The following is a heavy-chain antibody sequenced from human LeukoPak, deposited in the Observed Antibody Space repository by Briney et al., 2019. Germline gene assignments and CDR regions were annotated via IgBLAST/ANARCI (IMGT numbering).Heavy chain of an antibody. CDR3: ARALPYSMITFGGVIVSEFDY. V-gene: IGHV1-18*01. J-gene: IGHJ4*02. D-gene: IGHD3-16*02. Sequence: ASVKVSCKASGYTFTSYGISWVRQAPGQGLEWMGWISAYNGNTNYAQKPQGRVTMTTDTSTSTAYMELRGLRSDDTAVYYCARALPYSMITFGGVIVSEFDYWGQGTLVTVSS. CDR2: ISAYNGNT. CDR1: GYTFTSYG.